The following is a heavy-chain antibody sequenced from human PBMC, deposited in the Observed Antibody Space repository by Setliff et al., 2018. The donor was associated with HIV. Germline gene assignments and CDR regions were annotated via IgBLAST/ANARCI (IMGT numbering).Heavy chain of an antibody. D-gene: IGHD3-3*01. CDR1: GGSFGDNY. J-gene: IGHJ4*02. CDR3: ARGLPRYDLWSGPSSRFDY. Sequence: ETLSLTCAVYGGSFGDNYWNWIRQPPGKGLEWIGEINQDGNINYNPSLKSRVIISLDTSKKQFSLILRSVTAADTAVYFCARGLPRYDLWSGPSSRFDYWGQGTLVTVS. CDR2: INQDGNI. V-gene: IGHV4-34*01.